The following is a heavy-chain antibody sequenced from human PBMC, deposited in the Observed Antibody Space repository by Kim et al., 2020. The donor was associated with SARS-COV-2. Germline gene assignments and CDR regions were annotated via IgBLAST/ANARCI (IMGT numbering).Heavy chain of an antibody. CDR3: ARVRYSSSPGGSDY. V-gene: IGHV3-7*01. CDR1: GFTFSGYW. CDR2: IKQDGSEK. Sequence: GGSLRLSCAASGFTFSGYWMNWVRQAPGKGLEWVANIKQDGSEKYYVDSVKGRFTISRDNAKNSLYLHMDSLRAEATAEYYCARVRYSSSPGGSDYWGRGTLVTVSS. D-gene: IGHD6-6*01. J-gene: IGHJ4*02.